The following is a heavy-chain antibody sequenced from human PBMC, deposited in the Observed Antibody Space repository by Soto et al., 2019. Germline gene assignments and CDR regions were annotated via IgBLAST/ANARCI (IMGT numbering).Heavy chain of an antibody. CDR1: GGTFSSYT. CDR2: IIPILGIA. Sequence: ASVKVSCKASGGTFSSYTISWVRQAPGQGLEWMGRIIPILGIANYAQKFQGRVTITADKSTSTAYMELSSLRSEDTAVYYCARDDTAQAGERRSWDYYYYYGMDVWGQGATVTVSS. J-gene: IGHJ6*02. D-gene: IGHD5-18*01. CDR3: ARDDTAQAGERRSWDYYYYYGMDV. V-gene: IGHV1-69*04.